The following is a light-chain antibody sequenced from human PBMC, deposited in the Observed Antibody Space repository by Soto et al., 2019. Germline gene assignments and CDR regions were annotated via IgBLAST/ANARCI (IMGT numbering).Light chain of an antibody. V-gene: IGKV3-15*01. J-gene: IGKJ4*01. CDR1: QSVSSN. CDR3: QQANSFPLT. Sequence: EIVMTQSPATLSLSPGERATLSCRASQSVSSNYLAWYQQKPGQAPRLLIYGASTRATGIPARFSGRGSGTDFSLTISSLQPEDFATYYCQQANSFPLTFGGGTKVDIK. CDR2: GAS.